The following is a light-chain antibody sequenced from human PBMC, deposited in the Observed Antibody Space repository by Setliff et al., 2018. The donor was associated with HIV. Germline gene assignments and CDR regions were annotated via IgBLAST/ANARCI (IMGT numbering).Light chain of an antibody. CDR2: DVS. J-gene: IGLJ1*01. Sequence: GTSSDVGTYNYVSWYQQHPGKAPKLMIYDVSSRLPGVSDRFPGSKSGNTASLTISGLQAEDEADYYCSSYSYSSPYVFGTGTKVTV. CDR1: SSDVGTYNY. CDR3: SSYSYSSPYV. V-gene: IGLV2-14*04.